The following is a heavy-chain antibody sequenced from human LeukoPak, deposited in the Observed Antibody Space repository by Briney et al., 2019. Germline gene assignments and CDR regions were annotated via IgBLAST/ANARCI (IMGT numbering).Heavy chain of an antibody. Sequence: GASVKVSCKASGYTFTSYDINWVRQATGQGLEWMGWMNPNSGNTGYAQKFQGRVTMTRNTSISTAYMELSSLRSEDTAVYYCARGGSSGWHPYYYYYMDVWGKGTTVTVSS. CDR2: MNPNSGNT. V-gene: IGHV1-8*01. D-gene: IGHD6-19*01. CDR1: GYTFTSYD. CDR3: ARGGSSGWHPYYYYYMDV. J-gene: IGHJ6*03.